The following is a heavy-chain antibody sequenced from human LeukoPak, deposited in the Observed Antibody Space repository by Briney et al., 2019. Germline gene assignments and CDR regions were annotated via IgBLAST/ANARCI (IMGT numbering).Heavy chain of an antibody. CDR3: ARADETNMDY. J-gene: IGHJ4*02. V-gene: IGHV3-33*01. CDR2: IWYDGSKE. Sequence: GGSLRLSCAVSGFIFSRYGMHWVRQAPGKGLEWVAVIWYDGSKEYYADSVKGRFTISRDNPKNTLFLEINSLRAEDTAQYYCARADETNMDYWGQGTLVIVST. CDR1: GFIFSRYG. D-gene: IGHD2/OR15-2a*01.